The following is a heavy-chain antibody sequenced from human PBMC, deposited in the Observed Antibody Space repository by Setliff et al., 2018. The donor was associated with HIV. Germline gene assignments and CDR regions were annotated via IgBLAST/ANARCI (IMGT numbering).Heavy chain of an antibody. CDR2: ISHDGSNQ. CDR1: GFTFTTYN. J-gene: IGHJ4*01. D-gene: IGHD3-22*01. Sequence: GGSLRLSCAASGFTFTTYNMHWVRQAPGKGLEWVAMISHDGSNQYYADSVKGRLTISRDSAKNTLYLQMSGLRAYDTALYYCATPPTVYYDDTGLGYFDSW. V-gene: IGHV3-30-3*01. CDR3: ATPPTVYYDDTGLGYFDS.